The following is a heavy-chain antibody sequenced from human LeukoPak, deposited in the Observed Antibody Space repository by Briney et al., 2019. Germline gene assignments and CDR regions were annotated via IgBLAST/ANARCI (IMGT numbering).Heavy chain of an antibody. CDR2: INPNSGGT. D-gene: IGHD5-12*01. J-gene: IGHJ4*02. V-gene: IGHV1-2*02. CDR3: ARAMVASRASFDY. Sequence: ASVKVSCKASGYTFTGYSMHWVRQAPGQGLEWVGWINPNSGGTNFAQKFQGRVTMTRDTSISTAYMELSRLRSDATGVYYCARAMVASRASFDYGGEGTLVTVSS. CDR1: GYTFTGYS.